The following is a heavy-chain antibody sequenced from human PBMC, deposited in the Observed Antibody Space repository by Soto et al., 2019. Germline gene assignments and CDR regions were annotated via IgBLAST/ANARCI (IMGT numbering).Heavy chain of an antibody. D-gene: IGHD1-1*01. J-gene: IGHJ5*02. CDR1: GGSVSGGGYS. CDR2: IYHSGST. CDR3: ASDQLEGNWFHP. Sequence: QLQLQESGSGLVRPSQTLSLTCAVSGGSVSGGGYSWNWIRQPPGKGLEWIGYIYHSGSTLYNPSLTSRVTISVDKSKNQFSLKLSSVTAADTAVYHCASDQLEGNWFHPSGQGTLVTVSS. V-gene: IGHV4-30-2*01.